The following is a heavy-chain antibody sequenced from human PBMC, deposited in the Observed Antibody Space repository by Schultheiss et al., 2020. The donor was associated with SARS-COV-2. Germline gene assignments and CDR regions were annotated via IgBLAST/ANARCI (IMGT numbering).Heavy chain of an antibody. J-gene: IGHJ6*02. Sequence: GGSLRLSCAASGFTFSRYGMHWVRQAPGKGLEWVANIKQDGSVTYYVDSVKGRFTISRDNAKNSVSLQMNSLRAEDTAVYYCARDLITMVRGVSYYYGMDVWGQGTTVTVSS. CDR2: IKQDGSVT. CDR1: GFTFSRYG. V-gene: IGHV3-7*01. CDR3: ARDLITMVRGVSYYYGMDV. D-gene: IGHD3-10*01.